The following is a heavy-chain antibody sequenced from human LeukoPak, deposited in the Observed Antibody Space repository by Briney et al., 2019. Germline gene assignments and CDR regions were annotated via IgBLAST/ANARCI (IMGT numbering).Heavy chain of an antibody. CDR1: GFTFSSYG. J-gene: IGHJ4*02. CDR3: ARVQWFGESPGDY. D-gene: IGHD3-10*01. CDR2: IWYDGSNK. Sequence: GGSLRLSCAASGFTFSSYGMHWVRQAPGKGLEWVAVIWYDGSNKNYADYVKVRFTISRDNSKNTLYLQMNSLRAEGTAVYYCARVQWFGESPGDYWGQGTLVTVSS. V-gene: IGHV3-33*01.